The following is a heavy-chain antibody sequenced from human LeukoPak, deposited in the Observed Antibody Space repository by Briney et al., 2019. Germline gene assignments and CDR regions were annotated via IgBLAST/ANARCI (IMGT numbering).Heavy chain of an antibody. V-gene: IGHV4-59*01. Sequence: LETLSLTCIVSGGSISSYYWSWIRQPPGKGLEWIGYFYYSGSTNYNPSLKSRVTISVVTSKNQFSLKLSSVTAADTAVYYCARARYSSAPFDYWGQGTLITVSS. CDR2: FYYSGST. CDR3: ARARYSSAPFDY. D-gene: IGHD6-25*01. CDR1: GGSISSYY. J-gene: IGHJ4*02.